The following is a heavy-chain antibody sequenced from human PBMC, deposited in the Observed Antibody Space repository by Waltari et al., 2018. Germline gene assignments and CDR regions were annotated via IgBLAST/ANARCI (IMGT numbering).Heavy chain of an antibody. CDR1: GYSISSGYY. CDR3: ARPGTLTAAADAFDI. D-gene: IGHD6-13*01. Sequence: QVQLQESGPGLVKPSETLSLTCAVSGYSISSGYYWGWIRTPPGKGLEWIGSIYHSGSTYYNPSLKSRVTISVDTSKNQFSLKLSSVTAADTAVYYCARPGTLTAAADAFDIWGQGTMVTVSS. CDR2: IYHSGST. V-gene: IGHV4-38-2*01. J-gene: IGHJ3*02.